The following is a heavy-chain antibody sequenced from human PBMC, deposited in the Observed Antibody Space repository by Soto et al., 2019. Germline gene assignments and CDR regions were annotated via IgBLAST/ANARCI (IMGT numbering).Heavy chain of an antibody. CDR1: GGSFSGYY. V-gene: IGHV4-34*01. CDR3: ARGRVTRSGWFDP. CDR2: INHSGST. D-gene: IGHD3-10*01. Sequence: SDTLCLTCAVYGGSFSGYYWSWIRQPPGKGLEWIGEINHSGSTNYNPSLKSRVTISVDTSKNQFSLKLSSVTAADTAVYYCARGRVTRSGWFDPWGQGTLVTVSS. J-gene: IGHJ5*02.